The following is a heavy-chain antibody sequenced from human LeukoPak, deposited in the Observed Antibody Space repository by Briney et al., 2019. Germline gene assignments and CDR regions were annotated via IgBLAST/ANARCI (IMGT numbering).Heavy chain of an antibody. CDR1: DGSISSYY. J-gene: IGHJ4*02. Sequence: SETLSLTCTVSDGSISSYYWSWIRQPAGKGLEWIGRIYTSGSTNYNPSLKSRVTMSVDTSKNQFSLKLSSVTAADTAVYYCARDSAYSSSYDYWGQGTLVTVSS. CDR3: ARDSAYSSSYDY. D-gene: IGHD6-6*01. V-gene: IGHV4-4*07. CDR2: IYTSGST.